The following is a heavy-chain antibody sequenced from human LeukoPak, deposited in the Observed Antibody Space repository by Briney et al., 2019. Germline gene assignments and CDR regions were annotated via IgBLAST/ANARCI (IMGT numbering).Heavy chain of an antibody. CDR1: GFTFSDYY. CDR2: ISSSGSTT. V-gene: IGHV3-11*01. J-gene: IGHJ4*02. Sequence: SGGSLRLSCATSGFTFSDYYMSWIRQTPGKGLEWISYISSSGSTTDYTDSVKGRFTITRDNAKKSVYLQMNSLRVDDTAVYYCARPEGYYYLGPIDNWGQGTLVTVSS. D-gene: IGHD3-22*01. CDR3: ARPEGYYYLGPIDN.